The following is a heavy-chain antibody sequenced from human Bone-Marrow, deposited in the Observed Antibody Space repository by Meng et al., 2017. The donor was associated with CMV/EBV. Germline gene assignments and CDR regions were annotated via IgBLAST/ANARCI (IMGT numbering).Heavy chain of an antibody. V-gene: IGHV4-4*07. CDR2: IYTSGST. D-gene: IGHD2-21*02. CDR1: GGAIRIYY. CDR3: ARGDLAPLDETYYFDY. J-gene: IGHJ4*02. Sequence: EPAHELVTPLVPLPSPCSVTGGAIRIYYWSWIRQPAGKGLEWIGRIYTSGSTNYNPSLKSRVTMSVDTSKNQFSLKLSSVTAADTAVYYCARGDLAPLDETYYFDYWGQGTLVTVSS.